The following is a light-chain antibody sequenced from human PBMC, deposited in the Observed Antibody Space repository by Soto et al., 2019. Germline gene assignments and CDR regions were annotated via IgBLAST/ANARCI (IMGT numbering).Light chain of an antibody. Sequence: EIVMTESPATLSVSPGERATLSCRVIQTIGNNLAWYQQKPGQPPRLLIYDASTRATDIPARFTGSGSGTEFTLTISSLQSEDFAVYYCQQYNNWPPTWTFGQGTKVDI. CDR3: QQYNNWPPTWT. CDR1: QTIGNN. V-gene: IGKV3-15*01. J-gene: IGKJ1*01. CDR2: DAS.